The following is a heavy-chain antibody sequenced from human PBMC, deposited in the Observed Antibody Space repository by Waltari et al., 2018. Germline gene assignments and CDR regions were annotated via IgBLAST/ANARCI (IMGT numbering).Heavy chain of an antibody. CDR1: GFLFSSYN. CDR3: AREYYYDGSTYDQ. Sequence: VQLVESGGGLVKSGGSLRLSCEASGFLFSSYNLNWVRQGPGKGLEWVSSITRDGFSIYYADSVKGRFTVSRDNAKNSLYVQMNNLGAEDTAVYYCAREYYYDGSTYDQWGQGTLVTVSS. V-gene: IGHV3-21*01. D-gene: IGHD3-22*01. CDR2: ITRDGFSI. J-gene: IGHJ4*02.